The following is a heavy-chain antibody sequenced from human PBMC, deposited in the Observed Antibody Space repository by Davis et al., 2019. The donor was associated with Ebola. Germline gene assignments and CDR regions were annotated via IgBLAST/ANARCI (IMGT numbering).Heavy chain of an antibody. CDR1: GGSISSYY. J-gene: IGHJ4*02. Sequence: SETLSLTCTVSGGSISSYYWSWIRQPPGKGLEWIGYIYYSGSTNYNPSLKSRVTISVDTSKNQFSLKLSSVTAADTAVYYCARIGYCSDGSCYYFDYWGQGTLVTVSS. CDR2: IYYSGST. V-gene: IGHV4-59*01. CDR3: ARIGYCSDGSCYYFDY. D-gene: IGHD2-15*01.